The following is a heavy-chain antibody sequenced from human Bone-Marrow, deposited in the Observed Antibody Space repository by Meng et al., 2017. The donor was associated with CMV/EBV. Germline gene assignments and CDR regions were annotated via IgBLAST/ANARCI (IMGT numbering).Heavy chain of an antibody. CDR1: GFTFSSYG. V-gene: IGHV3-30*02. J-gene: IGHJ6*02. CDR2: IRYDGSNK. Sequence: GESLKISCAASGFTFSSYGMHWVRQAPGKGLEWVAFIRYDGSNKYYADSVKGRFTISRDNSKNTLYLQMNSLRAEDTAVYYCAKGATLTTVTTYYYYGMAVWGQGTTVAFSS. D-gene: IGHD4-11*01. CDR3: AKGATLTTVTTYYYYGMAV.